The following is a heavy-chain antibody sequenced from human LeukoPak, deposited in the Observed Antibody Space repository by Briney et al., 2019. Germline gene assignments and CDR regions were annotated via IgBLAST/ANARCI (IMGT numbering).Heavy chain of an antibody. CDR2: IYYSGST. V-gene: IGHV4-39*01. CDR3: ARTSSGWFKYSGY. CDR1: GVSISSSSYD. J-gene: IGHJ4*02. Sequence: AETLSLTCTVAGVSISSSSYDWGWIRQPPGKGLEWIGSIYYSGSTYYNPSLKSRVTISVDTSKNQFSLKLSSVTAADTAVYYCARTSSGWFKYSGYWGQGTLVTVSS. D-gene: IGHD6-19*01.